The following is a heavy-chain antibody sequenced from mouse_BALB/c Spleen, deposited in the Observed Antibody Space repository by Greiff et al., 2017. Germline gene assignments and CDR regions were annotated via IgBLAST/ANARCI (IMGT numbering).Heavy chain of an antibody. D-gene: IGHD6-1*01. V-gene: IGHV1-87*01. Sequence: VQLQESGAELARPGASVKLSCKASGYTFTSYWMQWVKQRPGQGLEWIGAIYPGDGDTRYTQKFKGKATLTADKSSSTAYMQLSSLASEDSAVYYCARSNRNAMDYWGQGTSVTVSS. CDR2: IYPGDGDT. CDR3: ARSNRNAMDY. J-gene: IGHJ4*01. CDR1: GYTFTSYW.